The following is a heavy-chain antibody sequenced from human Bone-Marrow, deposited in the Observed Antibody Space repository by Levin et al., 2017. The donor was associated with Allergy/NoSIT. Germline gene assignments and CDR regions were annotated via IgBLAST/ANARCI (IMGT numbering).Heavy chain of an antibody. CDR2: VDSDGGNT. D-gene: IGHD2-21*02. Sequence: GGSLRLLCTASGFTLWPYWMHWVRQVPGKGLMWVARVDSDGGNTVYADSVKGRFTISRDNAKNTVSLQMNRLRVEDTAVYFCVREVCTPDGGDCYGRGWFDPWGRGTLVTVSS. CDR1: GFTLWPYW. V-gene: IGHV3-74*03. J-gene: IGHJ5*02. CDR3: VREVCTPDGGDCYGRGWFDP.